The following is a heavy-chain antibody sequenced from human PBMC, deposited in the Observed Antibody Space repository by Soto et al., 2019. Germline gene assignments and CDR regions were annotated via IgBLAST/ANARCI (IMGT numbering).Heavy chain of an antibody. CDR3: ARALVECPAHPRFVAFDT. J-gene: IGHJ3*02. Sequence: EVSLRLSCAASRIRVTTNFMIWICQILGLGPEWVSVVYSAGRTASADSVKGRFTFSSARHENTLYLQMTNRRAEDTAIYYCARALVECPAHPRFVAFDTWGSGTMFNGS. CDR1: RIRVTTNF. CDR2: VYSAGRT. V-gene: IGHV3-53*01. D-gene: IGHD2-15*01.